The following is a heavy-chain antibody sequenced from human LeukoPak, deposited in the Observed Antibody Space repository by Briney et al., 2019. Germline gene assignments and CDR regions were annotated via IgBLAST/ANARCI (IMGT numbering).Heavy chain of an antibody. D-gene: IGHD6-19*01. J-gene: IGHJ6*02. Sequence: PGGSLRLSCAASGFTFSSYAMNWVRQAPGKGLEWVSYTTNNGTTIYYADSVKGRFTISRDNAENSLYLQMNSLRADDTAIYYCARDQWLAYYYHGMDVWGQGTTVTVSS. CDR1: GFTFSSYA. CDR2: TTNNGTTI. CDR3: ARDQWLAYYYHGMDV. V-gene: IGHV3-48*03.